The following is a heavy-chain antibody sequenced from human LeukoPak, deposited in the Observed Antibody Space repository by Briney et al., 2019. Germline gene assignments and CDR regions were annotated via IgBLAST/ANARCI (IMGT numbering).Heavy chain of an antibody. CDR1: GHTFTSYY. CDR2: INPSGGST. CDR3: ARDIYDFWSGYPRDYYYYMDV. J-gene: IGHJ6*03. D-gene: IGHD3-3*01. V-gene: IGHV1-46*01. Sequence: ASVKVSCKASGHTFTSYYMHWVRQAPGQGLEWMGIINPSGGSTSYAQKFQGRVTMTRDMSTSTVYMELSSLRSEDTAVYYCARDIYDFWSGYPRDYYYYMDVWGKGTTVTVSS.